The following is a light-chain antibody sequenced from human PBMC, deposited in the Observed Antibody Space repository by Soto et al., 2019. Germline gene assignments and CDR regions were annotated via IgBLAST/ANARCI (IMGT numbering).Light chain of an antibody. Sequence: DIQMTQSPSSLSASVGDRVTITCRASQTISSYLNWYQQKPGKAPNLMIYDASRLQSGVPSRFSGSGGGTDCTLSISSVQPEDVATYFCQQSYMDPITLGQGTRLEIK. CDR2: DAS. CDR3: QQSYMDPIT. V-gene: IGKV1-39*01. J-gene: IGKJ5*01. CDR1: QTISSY.